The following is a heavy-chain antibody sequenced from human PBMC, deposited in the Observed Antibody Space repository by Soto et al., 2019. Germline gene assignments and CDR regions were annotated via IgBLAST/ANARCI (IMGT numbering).Heavy chain of an antibody. CDR1: GLTFSSYE. CDR3: ASANSGGDAFDF. D-gene: IGHD6-19*01. Sequence: GGSLRLSCVASGLTFSSYEMNWVAQASGKGVEWVSYISPSGSTKYYADSVKGRFTISRDNANNSLYLQKNSLRVEDTAVYYCASANSGGDAFDFWGHGTMGTV. CDR2: ISPSGSTK. V-gene: IGHV3-48*03. J-gene: IGHJ3*01.